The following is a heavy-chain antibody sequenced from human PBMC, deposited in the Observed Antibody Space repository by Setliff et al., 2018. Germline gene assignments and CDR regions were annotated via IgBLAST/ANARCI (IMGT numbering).Heavy chain of an antibody. Sequence: ASVKVSCKASGYTFTNFGISWVREAPGQGLEWMGWISASNGKTNYAQKFQGRVTMNTDTSMSTAYMELGSLTSDDTAVYYCARDRKSSPEHYYFDYWGQGTLVTVSS. CDR1: GYTFTNFG. CDR2: ISASNGKT. V-gene: IGHV1-18*01. CDR3: ARDRKSSPEHYYFDY. J-gene: IGHJ4*02.